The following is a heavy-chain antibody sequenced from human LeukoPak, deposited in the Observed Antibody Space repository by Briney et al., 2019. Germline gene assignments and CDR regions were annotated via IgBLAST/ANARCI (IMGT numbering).Heavy chain of an antibody. V-gene: IGHV3-7*01. CDR2: IKEDGSDK. D-gene: IGHD5-18*01. J-gene: IGHJ4*02. Sequence: AGGSLRLSCAASGFIFSSYWMAWVRQAPGKGLEWVANIKEDGSDKNYVDSVKGRFTISRDNAKNSLYLQMNSLRAEDRAVYYCARDAGYGYDRFDYWGQGTQVTVSS. CDR1: GFIFSSYW. CDR3: ARDAGYGYDRFDY.